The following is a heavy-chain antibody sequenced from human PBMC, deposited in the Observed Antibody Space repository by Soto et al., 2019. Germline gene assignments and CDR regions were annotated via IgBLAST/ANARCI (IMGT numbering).Heavy chain of an antibody. J-gene: IGHJ3*02. CDR2: MYFSGIT. CDR3: ATQYYYDSTLVAFDI. CDR1: GGSISSSNYY. V-gene: IGHV4-39*01. Sequence: QLQLQESGPGLVKPSETLSLTCTVSGGSISSSNYYWAWIRQPPGKGLEWIGNMYFSGITNYNPSLKSRVTISVDTSKNQFSLRLSSVTAADTAVYYCATQYYYDSTLVAFDIWGQGPMVTVSS. D-gene: IGHD3-22*01.